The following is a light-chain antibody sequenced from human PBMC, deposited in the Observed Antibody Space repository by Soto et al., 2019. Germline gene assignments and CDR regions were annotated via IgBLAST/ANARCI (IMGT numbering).Light chain of an antibody. V-gene: IGKV3-20*01. CDR2: GAS. CDR3: QQYGSSRTWT. CDR1: QSVSSSY. Sequence: EIVLTQSPGTLSLSPGERANLSCRASQSVSSSYLAWYQQKPGQAPRLLIYGASSRATGIPDRFSGSGSGTDFTLTISRLEPEDFAVYYCQQYGSSRTWTFGQGTKVEIK. J-gene: IGKJ1*01.